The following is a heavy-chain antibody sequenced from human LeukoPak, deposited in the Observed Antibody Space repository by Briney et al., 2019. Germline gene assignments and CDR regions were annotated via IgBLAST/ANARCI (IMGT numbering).Heavy chain of an antibody. Sequence: PGGCLLLACAASEYTFGTEVMHWGRQAPGKGLEWVSYISSSGSTIYYADSVKGRFTISRDNAKNSLYLQMNSLRAEDTAVYYCARDFSVLDAFDHWGERTMVTVSS. D-gene: IGHD3-16*01. CDR3: ARDFSVLDAFDH. V-gene: IGHV3-48*03. CDR2: ISSSGSTI. J-gene: IGHJ3*01. CDR1: EYTFGTEV.